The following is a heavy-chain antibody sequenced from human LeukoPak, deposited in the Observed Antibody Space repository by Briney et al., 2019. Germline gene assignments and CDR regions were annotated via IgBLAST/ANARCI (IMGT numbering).Heavy chain of an antibody. CDR1: GFSIDDYA. Sequence: PGGSLRLSCAASGFSIDDYAMHWVRQAPGKGLEWVSGISWNSGNIGYADSVKGRFTISRDNAKNSLYLQMNSLRAEDTAFYYCAKDMVPAYYDTPLDYWGQGTLVTVSS. CDR2: ISWNSGNI. V-gene: IGHV3-9*01. CDR3: AKDMVPAYYDTPLDY. D-gene: IGHD3-22*01. J-gene: IGHJ4*02.